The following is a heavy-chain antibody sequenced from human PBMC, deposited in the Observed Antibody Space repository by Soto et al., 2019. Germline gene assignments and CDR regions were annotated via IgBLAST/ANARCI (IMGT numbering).Heavy chain of an antibody. CDR2: ISGSGDST. CDR1: GFTFSSYA. J-gene: IGHJ4*02. Sequence: GGSLRLSCAGFGFTFSSYAMSWVRQAPGKGLEWVSSISGSGDSTFYADSVKGRFTTSRDNSKNTLYLQMSSLRADDTAVYYCAKDYYFDYWGQGTPVTVS. CDR3: AKDYYFDY. V-gene: IGHV3-23*01.